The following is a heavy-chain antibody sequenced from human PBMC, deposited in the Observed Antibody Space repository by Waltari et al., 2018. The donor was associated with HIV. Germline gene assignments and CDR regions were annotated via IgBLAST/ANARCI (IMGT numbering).Heavy chain of an antibody. Sequence: QVQLVQSGAEIKKPRASVRVSCKASGYSFIDFDINWVRRAPGRGLEWVGWMNPDNGDAGYGQKFKGRFSLTRDTSTDTAYMDVTNLKPEDTAIYYCTKGRRGALFGDEWGQGTLVTVSS. CDR3: TKGRRGALFGDE. J-gene: IGHJ4*02. CDR2: MNPDNGDA. V-gene: IGHV1-8*02. D-gene: IGHD3-3*01. CDR1: GYSFIDFD.